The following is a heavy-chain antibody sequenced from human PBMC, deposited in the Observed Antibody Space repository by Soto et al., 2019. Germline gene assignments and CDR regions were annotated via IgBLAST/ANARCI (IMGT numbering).Heavy chain of an antibody. J-gene: IGHJ3*02. Sequence: QVQLVQSGAEVKKPGASMKVSCKASGYTFTSYYMHWVRQAHGQGLEWMGVINPSGGSTSYAQKWQGRVTMTTDTSTSTVYVELSSLRSEDTAVYYCARGSLMVYDAFDIWGQGTMVTVSS. D-gene: IGHD2-8*01. CDR3: ARGSLMVYDAFDI. CDR1: GYTFTSYY. CDR2: INPSGGST. V-gene: IGHV1-46*04.